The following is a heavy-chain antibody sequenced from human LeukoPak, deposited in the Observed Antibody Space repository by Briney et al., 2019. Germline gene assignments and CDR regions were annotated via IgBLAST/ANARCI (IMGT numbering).Heavy chain of an antibody. J-gene: IGHJ4*02. CDR3: AKDFSGGCDY. Sequence: GGTLRLSCAASGFTFSSYGMHWVRQAPGKGLEWVAVISYDGSNKYYADSVKGRFTISRDNSKNTLYLQMNSLRAEDTAVYYCAKDFSGGCDYWGQGTLGTVSS. CDR1: GFTFSSYG. D-gene: IGHD6-19*01. V-gene: IGHV3-30*18. CDR2: ISYDGSNK.